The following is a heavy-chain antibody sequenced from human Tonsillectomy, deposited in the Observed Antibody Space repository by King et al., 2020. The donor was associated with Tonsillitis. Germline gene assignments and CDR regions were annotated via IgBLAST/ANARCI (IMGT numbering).Heavy chain of an antibody. Sequence: VQLVESGGGLVQPGGXLRXSCAASXFXXSSYXXXWXRXXPXXGXXWVSXIXXXXXXTXXXXSXKXRFTISXDNSKXTLXLXMNSLRAEDTAVYYCANXPXXXXXXTFXXXXXXXXDYXXXXTLV. CDR2: IXXXXXXT. CDR1: XFXXSSYX. J-gene: IGHJ4*01. CDR3: ANXPXXXXXXTFXXXXXXXXDY. V-gene: IGHV3-23*02.